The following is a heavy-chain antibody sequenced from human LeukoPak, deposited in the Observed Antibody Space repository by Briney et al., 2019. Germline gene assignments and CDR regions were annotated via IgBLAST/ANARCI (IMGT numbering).Heavy chain of an antibody. CDR3: AKARGWLRINWFDP. CDR2: ISGSGGST. D-gene: IGHD5-12*01. V-gene: IGHV3-23*01. Sequence: GGSLRLSCAASGFTFSSYAMSWVRQAPGKGMEWVSAISGSGGSTYYADSVKGRFTISRDNSKNTLYLQTNGLRAEDTAVYYCAKARGWLRINWFDPWGQGTLVTVSS. CDR1: GFTFSSYA. J-gene: IGHJ5*02.